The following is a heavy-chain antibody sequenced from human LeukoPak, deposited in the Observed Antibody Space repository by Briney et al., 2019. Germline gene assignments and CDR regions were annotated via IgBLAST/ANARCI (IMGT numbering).Heavy chain of an antibody. J-gene: IGHJ4*02. D-gene: IGHD6-19*01. CDR1: GSTFSSYA. V-gene: IGHV3-23*01. Sequence: HPGGSLRLSCAASGSTFSSYAMSWVRQAPGKGLEWVSAISGSGGSTYYADSVKGRFTISRDNSKNTLYLQMNSLRAEDTAVYYCAKSSSGWYLPDFDYWGQGTLVTVSS. CDR2: ISGSGGST. CDR3: AKSSSGWYLPDFDY.